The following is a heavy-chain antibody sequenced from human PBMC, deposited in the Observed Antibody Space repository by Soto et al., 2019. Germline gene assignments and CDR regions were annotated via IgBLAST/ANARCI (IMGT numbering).Heavy chain of an antibody. CDR3: ATSTCGGSCYPNWFDP. D-gene: IGHD2-15*01. J-gene: IGHJ5*02. CDR2: FDPEDGET. CDR1: GYTLTELS. Sequence: ASVKVSCKVSGYTLTELSIHWVRQAPGKGLEWMGGFDPEDGETIYAQKFQGRVTMTEDTSTDTAYMELSSLRSEDTAVYYCATSTCGGSCYPNWFDPWGQGTLVTVSS. V-gene: IGHV1-24*01.